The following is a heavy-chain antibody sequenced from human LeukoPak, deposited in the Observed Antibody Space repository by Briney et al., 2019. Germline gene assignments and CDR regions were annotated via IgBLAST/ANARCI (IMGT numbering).Heavy chain of an antibody. CDR3: ARDTQSGYYYYYMDV. J-gene: IGHJ6*03. V-gene: IGHV1-69*05. Sequence: GASVKVSCKASGGTFSSYAISWVRQAPGQGLEWMGGIIPIFGTANYAQKFQGRVTITTDESTSTAYMELSSLRSEDTAVYYCARDTQSGYYYYYMDVWGKGTTVTVSS. CDR2: IIPIFGTA. D-gene: IGHD3-10*01. CDR1: GGTFSSYA.